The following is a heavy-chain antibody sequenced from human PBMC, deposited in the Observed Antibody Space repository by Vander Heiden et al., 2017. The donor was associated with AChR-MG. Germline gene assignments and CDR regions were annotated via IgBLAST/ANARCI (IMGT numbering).Heavy chain of an antibody. CDR3: AKRQHPYSGSSGY. CDR2: ISGSGGST. V-gene: IGHV3-23*01. CDR1: GFPFSSYA. D-gene: IGHD1-26*01. J-gene: IGHJ4*02. Sequence: EVQLLESGGGLVHPGGSLRFSCAASGFPFSSYAMSWVRQAPGKGLEWVSAISGSGGSTYYADAVKGRFTISRDNSKNTLYLQMKRMRAEDTAVYCCAKRQHPYSGSSGYWGQVTLVTVSS.